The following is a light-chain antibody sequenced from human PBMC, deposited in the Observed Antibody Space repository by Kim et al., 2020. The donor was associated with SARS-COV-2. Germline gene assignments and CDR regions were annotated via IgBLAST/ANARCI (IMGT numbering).Light chain of an antibody. Sequence: SSELTQDPAVSVALGQTVRITCQGDSLRSYYASWYQQKPGQAPVLVIYGKNNRPSGIPDRFSGSSSGNTASLTITRAQAEDEADYYCNSRDSSGNTHYVFGTGTKVTVL. CDR3: NSRDSSGNTHYV. CDR1: SLRSYY. V-gene: IGLV3-19*01. J-gene: IGLJ1*01. CDR2: GKN.